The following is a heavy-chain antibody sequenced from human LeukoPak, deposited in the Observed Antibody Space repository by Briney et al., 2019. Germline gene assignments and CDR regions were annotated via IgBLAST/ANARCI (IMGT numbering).Heavy chain of an antibody. D-gene: IGHD3-16*01. J-gene: IGHJ4*02. V-gene: IGHV3-21*01. CDR3: SRERRDYYASEAYAYPFEY. CDR2: ISSNNRYI. Sequence: PGGSLRLSCAASGFTFSTYSMNWVRQDPGKGLEWVSSISSNNRYIYYADSVKGRFTISKDNAKNSLYLQMNSLRAEDTAMYYCSRERRDYYASEAYAYPFEYWGQGTRVAVSS. CDR1: GFTFSTYS.